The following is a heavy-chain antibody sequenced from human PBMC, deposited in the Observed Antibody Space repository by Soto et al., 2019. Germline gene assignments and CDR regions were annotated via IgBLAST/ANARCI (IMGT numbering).Heavy chain of an antibody. CDR3: ARGIATGQLDP. CDR1: GYTFTRYT. Sequence: PSVKVSCKASGYTFTRYTMNWVRQAPGQRLEWMGWINPDNGNTKSSQKFQDRVIITRDTSASTAYMDLSSLRSEDTGVYYCARGIATGQLDPWGQGTLVTVSS. D-gene: IGHD2-15*01. J-gene: IGHJ5*02. V-gene: IGHV1-3*01. CDR2: INPDNGNT.